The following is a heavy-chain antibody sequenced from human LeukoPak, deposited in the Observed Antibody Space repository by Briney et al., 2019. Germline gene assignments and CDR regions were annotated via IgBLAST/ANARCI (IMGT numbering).Heavy chain of an antibody. CDR3: ASLDFSSEVY. V-gene: IGHV4-39*01. CDR1: GGSISSSSYY. CDR2: IYYSGST. D-gene: IGHD3-3*01. J-gene: IGHJ4*02. Sequence: PSETLTLTCTVSGGSISSSSYYWGWVRQPPGKGLEWIGSIYYSGSTYYNPSLKSRVTISVDTSKNQFSLKLSSVTAADTAVYYCASLDFSSEVYWGQGTLVTVSS.